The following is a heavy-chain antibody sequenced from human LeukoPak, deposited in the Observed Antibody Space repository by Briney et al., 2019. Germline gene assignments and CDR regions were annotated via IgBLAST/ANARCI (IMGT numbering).Heavy chain of an antibody. V-gene: IGHV3-30*04. CDR2: ISYDGDNK. J-gene: IGHJ4*02. CDR3: ARTDGIVGVFDY. Sequence: PGGSLRLSCAASGLTFSRYVMIWVRQAPGKGLQWVSTISYDGDNKYYVDSVKGRFTISRDNSKNTLYLQMNSLRAEDTAVYYCARTDGIVGVFDYWGQGSLVTVSS. CDR1: GLTFSRYV. D-gene: IGHD3-22*01.